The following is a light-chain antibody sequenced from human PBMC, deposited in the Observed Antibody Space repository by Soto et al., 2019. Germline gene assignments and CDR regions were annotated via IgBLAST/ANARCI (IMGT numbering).Light chain of an antibody. CDR2: DVS. CDR3: SSYTTTTTSCV. CDR1: SNDVGGYNY. V-gene: IGLV2-14*01. J-gene: IGLJ1*01. Sequence: QSVLTQPASVSGSPGPSITISCTGTSNDVGGYNYVSWYQQYPDKAPTLIIYDVSNRPSGVSTRFSGSKSGNRASLTISGLQAEDEADYYCSSYTTTTTSCVFGTGTKLTAL.